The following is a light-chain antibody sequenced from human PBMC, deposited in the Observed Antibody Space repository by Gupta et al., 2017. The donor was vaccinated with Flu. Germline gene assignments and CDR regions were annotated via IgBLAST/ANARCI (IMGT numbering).Light chain of an antibody. Sequence: ERATLSCRASPSVSGNLAWYQQKPGQAPRLLIYGASTRATGIPARFSGSGSGTEFTLTISSLQSEDFAVYYCQQYNNWPPWTFGQGTKVEIK. J-gene: IGKJ1*01. V-gene: IGKV3-15*01. CDR1: PSVSGN. CDR3: QQYNNWPPWT. CDR2: GAS.